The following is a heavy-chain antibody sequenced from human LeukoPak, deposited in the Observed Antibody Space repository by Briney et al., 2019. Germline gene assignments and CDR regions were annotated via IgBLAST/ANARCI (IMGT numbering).Heavy chain of an antibody. V-gene: IGHV3-30*04. Sequence: GGSLRLSCAASGFTFSSYAMHWVRQAPGKGLEWVAVISYDGSNKYYADSVKGRFTISRDNSKNTLYLQMNSLRAEDTAVYYCARAANGYSSENWFDPWGQGTLVTVSS. D-gene: IGHD6-25*01. J-gene: IGHJ5*02. CDR2: ISYDGSNK. CDR1: GFTFSSYA. CDR3: ARAANGYSSENWFDP.